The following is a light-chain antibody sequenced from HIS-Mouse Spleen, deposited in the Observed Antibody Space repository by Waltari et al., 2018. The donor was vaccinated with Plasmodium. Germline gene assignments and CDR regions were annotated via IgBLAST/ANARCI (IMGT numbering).Light chain of an antibody. CDR3: CSYAGSSTVV. Sequence: QSALTQPASVSGSPEPSTTIPCTGTSRDVGISNLVSWYQQHPGKAPKLMIYEGSKRPSGVSNRFSGSKSGNTASLTISGLQAEDEADYYCCSYAGSSTVVFGGGTKLTVL. V-gene: IGLV2-23*01. J-gene: IGLJ2*01. CDR1: SRDVGISNL. CDR2: EGS.